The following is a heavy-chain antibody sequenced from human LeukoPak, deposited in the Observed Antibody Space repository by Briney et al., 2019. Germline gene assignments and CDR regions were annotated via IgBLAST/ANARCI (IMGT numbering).Heavy chain of an antibody. CDR2: INPNSGGT. Sequence: ASVKVSCKASGYTFTGYYMHWVRQAPGQGLEWMGWINPNSGGTNYAQKFQGRVTMTRDTSISTAYMELSRLRSDDTSVYYCARAPIFGVAKWAFDIWGQGTMVTVSS. D-gene: IGHD3-3*01. CDR1: GYTFTGYY. J-gene: IGHJ3*02. CDR3: ARAPIFGVAKWAFDI. V-gene: IGHV1-2*02.